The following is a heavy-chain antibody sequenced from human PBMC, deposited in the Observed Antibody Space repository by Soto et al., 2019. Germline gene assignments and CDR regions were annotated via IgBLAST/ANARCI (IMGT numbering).Heavy chain of an antibody. V-gene: IGHV3-11*01. CDR2: ISSSGSTI. Sequence: PGGSLRLSCAVSGFTFTDYDGSWIRQAPGKGLEWVSYISSSGSTIYYADSVKGRFTISRDNAKNSLYLQMNSLRAEDTAVYYCARVLVFYGGFDPRGQGTLVTVSS. J-gene: IGHJ5*02. CDR1: GFTFTDYD. D-gene: IGHD2-21*02. CDR3: ARVLVFYGGFDP.